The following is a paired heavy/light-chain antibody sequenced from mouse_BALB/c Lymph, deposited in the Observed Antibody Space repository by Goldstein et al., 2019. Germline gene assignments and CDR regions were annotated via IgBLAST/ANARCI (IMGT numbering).Heavy chain of an antibody. CDR1: GYTFTSYW. Sequence: QVQLQQSGAELAKPGASVKMSCKASGYTFTSYWMHWVKQRPGQGLEWIGYINPSTGYTEYNQKFKDKATLTADKSSSTAYMQLSSLTSEDSAVYYCARPTRGDFDYWGQGTTLTVSS. J-gene: IGHJ2*01. CDR2: INPSTGYT. V-gene: IGHV1-7*01. CDR3: ARPTRGDFDY.
Light chain of an antibody. V-gene: IGKV6-20*01. J-gene: IGKJ1*01. Sequence: NIVMTQSPKSMSMSVGERVTLSCKASENVGTYVSWYQQKPEQSPKLLIYGASNRYTGVPDRFTGSGSATDFTLTISSVQAEDLADYHCGQSYSYPRTFGGGTKLEIK. CDR1: ENVGTY. CDR3: GQSYSYPRT. CDR2: GAS.